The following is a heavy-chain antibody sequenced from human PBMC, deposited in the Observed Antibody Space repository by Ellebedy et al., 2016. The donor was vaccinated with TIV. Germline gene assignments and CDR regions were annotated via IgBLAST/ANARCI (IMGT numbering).Heavy chain of an antibody. D-gene: IGHD4-23*01. CDR2: TYYRSKWNN. Sequence: SQTLSLTCVISGDSVSTDIGWNWIRQSPSRGLEWLGRTYYRSKWNNDYAVSLKSRITINPDTSKNQFFLILNSVTAADTAVYYCARRFYGGHARWLTFDIWGPGTMVTVSS. CDR1: GDSVSTDIG. J-gene: IGHJ3*02. V-gene: IGHV6-1*01. CDR3: ARRFYGGHARWLTFDI.